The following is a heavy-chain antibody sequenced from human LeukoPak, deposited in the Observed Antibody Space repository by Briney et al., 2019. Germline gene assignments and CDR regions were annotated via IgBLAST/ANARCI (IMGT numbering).Heavy chain of an antibody. J-gene: IGHJ5*02. CDR2: ISGSGGST. CDR3: AKGRTSSGWTP. CDR1: GFTFSSYA. Sequence: GGSLRLSCAASGFTFSSYAMSWVRQAPGKGLEWVSAISGSGGSTYYADSVKGRFTNSRDNSKNTLYLQMNSLRAEDTAVYYCAKGRTSSGWTPWGQGTLVTVSS. V-gene: IGHV3-23*01. D-gene: IGHD6-19*01.